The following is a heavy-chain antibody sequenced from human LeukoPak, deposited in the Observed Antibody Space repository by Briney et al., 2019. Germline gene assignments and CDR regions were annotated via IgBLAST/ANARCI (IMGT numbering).Heavy chain of an antibody. J-gene: IGHJ5*02. CDR1: GFTVSNNY. D-gene: IGHD3-10*01. CDR2: IYSGGST. Sequence: GGSLRLSCAASGFTVSNNYMSWVRQAPGKGLEWVSVIYSGGSTYYADSVKGRFTISRDNSKNTLYLQMNSLRAEDTAVYYCAREDRITMVQGEINWFDPWGQGTLVTVSS. CDR3: AREDRITMVQGEINWFDP. V-gene: IGHV3-53*01.